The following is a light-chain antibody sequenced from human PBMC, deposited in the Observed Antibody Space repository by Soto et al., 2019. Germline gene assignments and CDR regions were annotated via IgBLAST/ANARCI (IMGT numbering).Light chain of an antibody. CDR2: GNN. V-gene: IGLV1-44*01. CDR3: AAWDDSVNGPV. CDR1: GSNIGRNI. Sequence: QSVLTQPTSASGTPGQRVTISCSGSGSNIGRNIVNWYQQVPGTAPKLLIYGNNQRPSGVPDRFSGSKSGTSASLAISGLQSEDEADYYCAAWDDSVNGPVFGGGTKVTVL. J-gene: IGLJ3*02.